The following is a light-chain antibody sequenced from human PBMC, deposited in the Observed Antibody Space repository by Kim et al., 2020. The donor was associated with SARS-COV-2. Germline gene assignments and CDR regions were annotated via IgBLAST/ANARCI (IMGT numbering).Light chain of an antibody. V-gene: IGKV3-11*01. J-gene: IGKJ4*01. CDR2: DVS. CDR1: QSVKSH. Sequence: STGERATLAWRASQSVKSHLGWYQQKPGQAPRLLMYDVSNRATGIPARFSGSGFGTDFTLTISSLEPEDFAVYYCQQHSDWPPSLTFGGGTKVEI. CDR3: QQHSDWPPSLT.